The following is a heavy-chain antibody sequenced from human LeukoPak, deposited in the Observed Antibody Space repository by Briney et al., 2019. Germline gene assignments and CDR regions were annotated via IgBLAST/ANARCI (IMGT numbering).Heavy chain of an antibody. CDR1: GYTFTSYG. V-gene: IGHV1-18*01. D-gene: IGHD2-15*01. CDR3: ARELVVGREPGPRDAFDI. Sequence: ASVKVSCKASGYTFTSYGISWVRQAPGQGLEWMGWISAYNGNTNYAQKLQGRVTMTTDTSTSTAYMELRSLRSDDTAVYYCARELVVGREPGPRDAFDIWGQGTMVTVSS. CDR2: ISAYNGNT. J-gene: IGHJ3*02.